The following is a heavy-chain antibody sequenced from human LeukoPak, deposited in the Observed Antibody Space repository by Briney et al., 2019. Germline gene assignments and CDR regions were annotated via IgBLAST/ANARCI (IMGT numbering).Heavy chain of an antibody. CDR3: AKENNYDFWSGYLFDY. J-gene: IGHJ4*02. CDR1: GFTFSSYG. D-gene: IGHD3-3*01. V-gene: IGHV3-30*18. Sequence: GGSLRLSCAASGFTFSSYGMHWVRQAPGKGLEWVAFISYDGSNKYYADSVKGRFTISRDNSKNTLYLQMNSLRAEDTAVYYCAKENNYDFWSGYLFDYWGQGTLVTVSS. CDR2: ISYDGSNK.